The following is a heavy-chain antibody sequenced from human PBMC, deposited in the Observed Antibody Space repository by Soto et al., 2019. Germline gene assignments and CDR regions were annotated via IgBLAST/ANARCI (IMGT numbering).Heavy chain of an antibody. V-gene: IGHV3-73*01. CDR3: TSSVLRFLEYFDY. J-gene: IGHJ4*02. Sequence: GGSLRLSCAASGFTFSDSAIHWVRQASGKGLEWVGRIRGKADTYATAYAASVKGRFTISRDDSKNTAYPQMNSLKTEDTAVYYCTSSVLRFLEYFDYWGQGTPVTVSS. CDR2: IRGKADTYAT. CDR1: GFTFSDSA. D-gene: IGHD3-3*01.